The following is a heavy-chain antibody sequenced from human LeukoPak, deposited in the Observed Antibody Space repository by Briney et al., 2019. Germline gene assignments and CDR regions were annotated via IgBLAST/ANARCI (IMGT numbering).Heavy chain of an antibody. V-gene: IGHV3-21*01. D-gene: IGHD4-23*01. CDR3: ARDRYGGTDY. CDR2: ISSSSSYI. CDR1: GFTFSSYA. Sequence: GGSLRLSCAASGFTFSSYAIHWVRQAPGKGLEWVSSISSSSSYIYYADSVKGRFTISRDNAKNSLYLQMNSLRAEDTAVYYCARDRYGGTDYWGQGTLVTVSS. J-gene: IGHJ4*02.